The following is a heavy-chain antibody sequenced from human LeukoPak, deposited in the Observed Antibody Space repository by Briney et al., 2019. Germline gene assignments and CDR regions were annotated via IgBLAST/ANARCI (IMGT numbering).Heavy chain of an antibody. CDR3: ARALGSSGGNFDY. CDR1: GGSISSYY. CDR2: IYYSGST. J-gene: IGHJ4*02. D-gene: IGHD2-15*01. V-gene: IGHV4-59*12. Sequence: PSETLSLTCTVSGGSISSYYWSWIRQPPGKGLEWIGYIYYSGSTNYNPSLKSRVTISVDTSKNQFSLKLSSVTAADTAVYYCARALGSSGGNFDYWGQGTLVTVSS.